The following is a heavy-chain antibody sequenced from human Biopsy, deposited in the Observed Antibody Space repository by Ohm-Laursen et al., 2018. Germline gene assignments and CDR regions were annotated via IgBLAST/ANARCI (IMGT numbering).Heavy chain of an antibody. J-gene: IGHJ4*02. Sequence: SDTLSLTCTVSGGSISSDYWSWIRQTPGKGLEWIGYIYYSGSTNYNPSLKSRVTISVDTSKNQFSLRLNSVTAADTAVYYCATDGAGSYNENWGQGTLVSVSS. V-gene: IGHV4-59*01. CDR2: IYYSGST. CDR3: ATDGAGSYNEN. CDR1: GGSISSDY. D-gene: IGHD3-10*01.